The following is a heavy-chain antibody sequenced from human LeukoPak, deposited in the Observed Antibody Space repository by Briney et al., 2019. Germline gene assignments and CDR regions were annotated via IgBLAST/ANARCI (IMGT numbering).Heavy chain of an antibody. CDR3: AKEYDRVHDAIDI. Sequence: PGRSLRLSCVVSGFTISSNNWGRRAPGKGLEWVAVISYDGSKKYYADSVKGRFTISRDSSKNTLSLQMNSLRAEDTAVYYCAKEYDRVHDAIDIWGQGTMVTVSS. CDR2: ISYDGSKK. V-gene: IGHV3-30*18. D-gene: IGHD3-9*01. J-gene: IGHJ3*02. CDR1: GFTISSN.